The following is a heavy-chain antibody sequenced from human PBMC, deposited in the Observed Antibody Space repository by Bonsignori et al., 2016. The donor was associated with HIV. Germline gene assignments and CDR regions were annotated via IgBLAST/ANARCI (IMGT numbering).Heavy chain of an antibody. CDR2: IYYSGST. Sequence: RQAPGKGLEWIGSIYYSGSTYYNPSLKSRVTISVDTSKNQFSLKLSSVTAADTAVYYCAREKGYYDSSGVDYWGQGTLVTVSS. D-gene: IGHD3-22*01. J-gene: IGHJ4*02. V-gene: IGHV4-39*07. CDR3: AREKGYYDSSGVDY.